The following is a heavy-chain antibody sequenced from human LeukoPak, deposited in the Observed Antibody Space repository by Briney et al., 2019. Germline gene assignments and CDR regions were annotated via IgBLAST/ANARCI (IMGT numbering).Heavy chain of an antibody. CDR1: GCSINGYY. D-gene: IGHD4-11*01. CDR3: ATLAGVGNYDSSY. V-gene: IGHV4-59*08. J-gene: IGHJ4*02. CDR2: IYYTGRT. Sequence: SETLSLTCTVSGCSINGYYWNWIRQPPGKGLEWIGYIYYTGRTNQNPSLKSRITISFDTPKNQFSLTLSSVTAAATAVYYCATLAGVGNYDSSYWGQGTLVTVSS.